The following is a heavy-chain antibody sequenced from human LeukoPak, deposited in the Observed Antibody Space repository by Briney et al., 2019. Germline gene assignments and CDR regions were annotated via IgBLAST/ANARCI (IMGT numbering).Heavy chain of an antibody. CDR1: GGSISSYY. Sequence: SETLSLTCTVSGGSISSYYWSWIRQPPGKGLEWIGYIYYSGSTNYNPSLKSRVTISVDTSKNQFSLQLSSVTAADTAVYYCAHSFGDSFDYWGQGTLVTVSS. CDR3: AHSFGDSFDY. D-gene: IGHD2-21*02. V-gene: IGHV4-59*08. CDR2: IYYSGST. J-gene: IGHJ4*02.